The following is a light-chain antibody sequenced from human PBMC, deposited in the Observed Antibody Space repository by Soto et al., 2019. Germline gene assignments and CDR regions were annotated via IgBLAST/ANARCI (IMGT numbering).Light chain of an antibody. J-gene: IGLJ3*02. CDR2: EVN. V-gene: IGLV2-8*01. CDR1: SSDVGGYNY. CDR3: TSYGGRDNLM. Sequence: QSVLTQPASVSGSPGQSITISCTGTSSDVGGYNYVSWYQQHPGKAPKLIISEVNKRPSGVPDRFSGSKSGNTASLTVSGLQAEDEDDYYCTSYGGRDNLMFGGGTKLTVL.